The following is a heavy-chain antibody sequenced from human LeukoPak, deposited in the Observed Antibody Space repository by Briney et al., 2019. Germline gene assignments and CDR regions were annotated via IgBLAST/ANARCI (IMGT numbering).Heavy chain of an antibody. Sequence: GGSLRLSCAASGFTFSSYWMSWVRQAPGKGLEWVANIKQDGSNKYYADSVKGRFTISRDNSKNTLYLQMNSLRAEDTAVYYCAKDRSMVRGVILDYWGQGTLVTVSS. CDR1: GFTFSSYW. D-gene: IGHD3-10*01. CDR3: AKDRSMVRGVILDY. CDR2: IKQDGSNK. J-gene: IGHJ4*02. V-gene: IGHV3-7*01.